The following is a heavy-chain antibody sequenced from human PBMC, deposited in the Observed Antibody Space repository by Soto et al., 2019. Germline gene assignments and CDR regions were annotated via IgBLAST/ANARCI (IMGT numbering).Heavy chain of an antibody. D-gene: IGHD6-13*01. J-gene: IGHJ4*02. CDR3: ARDLAAGDH. CDR1: GYTFTHYY. Sequence: QVQLVQSGAEVKKPGASVKVSCRTSGYTFTHYYIHWVRQAPGQGLEWLGIINPASGSTNYAQDFQGRATLTMDTSTTTVYMELSGRRAEDTAILYCARDLAAGDHWGQGTLVTVSS. CDR2: INPASGST. V-gene: IGHV1-46*01.